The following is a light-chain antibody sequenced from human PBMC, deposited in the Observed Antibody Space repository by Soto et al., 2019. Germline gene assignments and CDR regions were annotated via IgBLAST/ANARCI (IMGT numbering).Light chain of an antibody. V-gene: IGKV3-20*01. CDR2: GAS. CDR3: QQYGSSGT. Sequence: GSPSLIHGASATPPFRKSPSVSNNYFAWYQQQPGQAPRLLIYGASNRATGIPDRFSGSGSGTDFTLTISRLEPEDFAVYYCQQYGSSGTFGQGTIVDIK. J-gene: IGKJ1*01. CDR1: PSVSNNY.